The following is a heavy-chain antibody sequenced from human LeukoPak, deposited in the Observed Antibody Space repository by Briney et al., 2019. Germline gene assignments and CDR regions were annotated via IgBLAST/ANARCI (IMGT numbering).Heavy chain of an antibody. CDR3: ARASYGGNPYYYYMDV. J-gene: IGHJ6*03. Sequence: PGGSLRLYCAASGFTFSSYAMHWVRQAPGKGLEYVSAISSNGGSTYYANSVKGRFTISRYNSKNTLYLQMGSLRAEDMAVYYCARASYGGNPYYYYMDVWGKGTTVTVSS. V-gene: IGHV3-64*01. CDR1: GFTFSSYA. CDR2: ISSNGGST. D-gene: IGHD4-23*01.